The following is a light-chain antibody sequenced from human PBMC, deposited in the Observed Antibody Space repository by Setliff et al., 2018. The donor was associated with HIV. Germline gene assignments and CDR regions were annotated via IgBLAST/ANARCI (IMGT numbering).Light chain of an antibody. V-gene: IGLV2-14*01. CDR1: SSDVGSYNY. Sequence: SALTQPASVSGSPGQSITISCTGTSSDVGSYNYVSWYQQHPGKAPKLIIYEVRNRPSGVSSRFSGSKSGNTASLTISGLQAEDEADYYCSSYAITNTLPFGTGTKVTVL. CDR2: EVR. J-gene: IGLJ1*01. CDR3: SSYAITNTLP.